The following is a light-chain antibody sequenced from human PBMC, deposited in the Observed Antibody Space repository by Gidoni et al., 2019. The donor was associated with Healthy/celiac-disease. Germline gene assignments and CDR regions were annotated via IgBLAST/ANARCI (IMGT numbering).Light chain of an antibody. J-gene: IGLJ2*01. CDR3: QAWDSSTYVV. CDR1: KLGDKY. Sequence: SVSVSPGQTASITCSGDKLGDKYACWYQQKPGQSPVLVIYQDSKRPSGIPERFSGSNSGNTATLTISGTQAMDEADYYCQAWDSSTYVVFGGGPKLTVL. CDR2: QDS. V-gene: IGLV3-1*01.